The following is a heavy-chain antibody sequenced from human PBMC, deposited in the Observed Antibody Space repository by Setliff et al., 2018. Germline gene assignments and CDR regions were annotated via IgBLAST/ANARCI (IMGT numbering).Heavy chain of an antibody. CDR3: ARLPPLHTPMALTFDY. CDR2: MYYSGDT. V-gene: IGHV4-61*05. Sequence: SETLSLTCKVSGDSMNSGVYYWAWIRQPPGKGLEWIGYMYYSGDTNYNPSLKSRVTISVDTSKNQFSLELRSVTAADTAVYYCARLPPLHTPMALTFDYWGQGILVTVSS. CDR1: GDSMNSGVYY. D-gene: IGHD5-18*01. J-gene: IGHJ4*02.